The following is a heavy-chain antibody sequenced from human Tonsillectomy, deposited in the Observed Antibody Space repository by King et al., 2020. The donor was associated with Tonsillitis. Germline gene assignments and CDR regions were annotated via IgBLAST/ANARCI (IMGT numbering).Heavy chain of an antibody. Sequence: VQLVESGEEVKKPGESLKISCKGSGYSFANYWIAWVRQMPGKGLEWMAIIHPGDSDTNYSPSFQGQVTVSADKSISTAYLQWSSLQASDTAMYFCARLLATCSNNSCYAGYSFDYWGQGTLVTVSS. CDR1: GYSFANYW. CDR2: IHPGDSDT. D-gene: IGHD2-2*01. V-gene: IGHV5-51*01. CDR3: ARLLATCSNNSCYAGYSFDY. J-gene: IGHJ4*02.